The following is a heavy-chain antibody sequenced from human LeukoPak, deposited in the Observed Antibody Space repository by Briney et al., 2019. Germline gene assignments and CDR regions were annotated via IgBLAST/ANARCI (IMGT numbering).Heavy chain of an antibody. Sequence: SETLSLTCTVSGGSISSYYWSWIRQPPGKGLEWIGYIYYSGSTNYNPSLKSRVTISVDTSKNQFSLKLGSVTAADTAVYYCARLPARRYDFWSGYYPYYFDYWGQGTLVTVSS. CDR3: ARLPARRYDFWSGYYPYYFDY. CDR2: IYYSGST. D-gene: IGHD3-3*01. CDR1: GGSISSYY. J-gene: IGHJ4*02. V-gene: IGHV4-59*08.